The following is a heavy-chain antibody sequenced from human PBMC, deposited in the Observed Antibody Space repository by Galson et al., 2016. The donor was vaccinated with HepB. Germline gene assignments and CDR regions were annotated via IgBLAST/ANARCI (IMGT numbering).Heavy chain of an antibody. CDR1: GFTFRYSW. CDR3: NREKGYAYYMDV. CDR2: IKEDGSEK. D-gene: IGHD5-12*01. J-gene: IGHJ6*03. Sequence: SLRLSCAASGFTFRYSWMSWVRQAPGKGLEWVANIKEDGSEKYYVDSVKGRFTISRDNAKNSLYLQLNSLRAEDTAVYFCNREKGYAYYMDVRGHGATVFVSS. V-gene: IGHV3-7*01.